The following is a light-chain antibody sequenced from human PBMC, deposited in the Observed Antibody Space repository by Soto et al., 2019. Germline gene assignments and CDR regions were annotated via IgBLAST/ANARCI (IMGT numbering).Light chain of an antibody. V-gene: IGKV1-39*01. Sequence: DIQMTQSPASLSASVGDRVTITCRASQTISSYLNWYQQKAGAAPKLLIYSASTLQGGVPSRFSGSGFGTDYTLTISSLQPADFAVYYCQQTFRTPHTFGQGTKLDIK. CDR2: SAS. CDR3: QQTFRTPHT. CDR1: QTISSY. J-gene: IGKJ2*01.